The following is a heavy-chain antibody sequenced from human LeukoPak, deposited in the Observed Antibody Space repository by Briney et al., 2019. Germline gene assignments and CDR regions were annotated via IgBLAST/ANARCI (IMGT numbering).Heavy chain of an antibody. CDR2: FYYTGST. Sequence: PSETLSLTCTVSGGSITSYYWSWIRQPPGKGLEWIGHFYYTGSTNYNPSLKSRVTISAETSRNQFSLRLNSVTAADTAVYYCARAPPDGGNSGLYYWGQGTLVTVS. D-gene: IGHD4-23*01. V-gene: IGHV4-59*12. J-gene: IGHJ4*02. CDR3: ARAPPDGGNSGLYY. CDR1: GGSITSYY.